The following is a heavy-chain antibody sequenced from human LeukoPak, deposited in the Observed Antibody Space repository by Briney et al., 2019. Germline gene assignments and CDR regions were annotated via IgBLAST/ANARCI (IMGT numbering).Heavy chain of an antibody. V-gene: IGHV1-69*13. D-gene: IGHD6-19*01. CDR2: IIPKYGKA. J-gene: IGHJ4*02. CDR1: GGTFNSYA. CDR3: ARTAYTGGWDFDY. Sequence: ASVKVSCKASGGTFNSYAINWVRQAPGQGLEWMGGIIPKYGKANYAQSLQDRVTITADDSTSTAYMELSSLKSEDTAVYYCARTAYTGGWDFDYWGQGTLVAVAS.